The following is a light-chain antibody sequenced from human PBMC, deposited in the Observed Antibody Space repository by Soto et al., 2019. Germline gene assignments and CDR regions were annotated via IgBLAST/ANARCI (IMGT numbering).Light chain of an antibody. CDR1: QSVSSSY. Sequence: EIVLTHSPGTLSLSPGARATLSCRASQSVSSSYLAWYQQKPGQAPRLLIYGASSRPTGIPDRFSGSGSGTDFTLTISGLEPEDFAVYYCQQYGSSSTFGQGTRLEIK. J-gene: IGKJ5*01. V-gene: IGKV3-20*01. CDR2: GAS. CDR3: QQYGSSST.